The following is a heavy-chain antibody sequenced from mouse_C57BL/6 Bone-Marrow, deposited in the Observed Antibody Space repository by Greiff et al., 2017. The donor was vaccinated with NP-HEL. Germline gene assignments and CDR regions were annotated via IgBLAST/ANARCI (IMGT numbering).Heavy chain of an antibody. CDR3: ARSYGNYYFDY. J-gene: IGHJ2*01. CDR1: GYTFTNYW. CDR2: IYPGGGYT. V-gene: IGHV1-63*01. Sequence: QVQLQQSGAELVRPGTSVKMSCKAYGYTFTNYWIGWAKQRPGHGLEWIGDIYPGGGYTNYNEKFKGKATLTADKSSSTAYMQFSSLTSEDSAIYYCARSYGNYYFDYWGQGTTLTVSS. D-gene: IGHD2-1*01.